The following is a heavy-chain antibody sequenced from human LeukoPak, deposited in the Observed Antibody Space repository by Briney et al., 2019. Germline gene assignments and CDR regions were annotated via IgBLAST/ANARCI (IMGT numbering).Heavy chain of an antibody. CDR2: ISYDGSNK. Sequence: GGSLRLSCAASGFTFSSYAMHWVRQAPGKGLEWVAVISYDGSNKYYADSVKGRFTISRDNSKNTLYLQMNSLRAEDTAVYYCAGDGRMGDSDEIDYWGQGNLVTVSS. D-gene: IGHD3-22*01. CDR3: AGDGRMGDSDEIDY. CDR1: GFTFSSYA. V-gene: IGHV3-30-3*01. J-gene: IGHJ4*02.